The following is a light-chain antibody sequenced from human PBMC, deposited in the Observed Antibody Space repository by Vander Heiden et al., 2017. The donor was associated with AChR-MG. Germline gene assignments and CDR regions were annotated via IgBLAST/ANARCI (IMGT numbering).Light chain of an antibody. J-gene: IGKJ2*01. CDR1: QSVSTN. CDR3: QHNNNWPPFT. CDR2: GAS. V-gene: IGKV3-15*01. Sequence: EIVMTQSPATLSVSPGGRATLSCRASQSVSTNLAWYQQKPGQAPRLLIYGASTRATGIPARFSGSGYGTEFTLTISSLQSEDFAVYYCQHNNNWPPFTFGQRTKLEI.